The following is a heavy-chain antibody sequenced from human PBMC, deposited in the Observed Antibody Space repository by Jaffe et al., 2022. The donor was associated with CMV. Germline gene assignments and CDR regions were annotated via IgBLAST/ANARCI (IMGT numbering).Heavy chain of an antibody. CDR3: ALGESIAARVVDAFDI. CDR1: GFTFSSYE. V-gene: IGHV3-48*03. Sequence: EVQLVESGGGLVQPGGSLRLSCAASGFTFSSYEMNWVRQAPGKGLEWVSYISSSGSTIYYADSVKGRFTISRDNAKNSLYLQMNSLRAEDTAVYYCALGESIAARVVDAFDIWGQGTMVTVSS. J-gene: IGHJ3*02. D-gene: IGHD6-6*01. CDR2: ISSSGSTI.